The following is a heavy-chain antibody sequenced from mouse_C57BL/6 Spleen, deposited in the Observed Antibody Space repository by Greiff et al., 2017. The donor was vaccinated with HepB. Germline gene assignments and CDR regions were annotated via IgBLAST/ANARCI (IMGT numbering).Heavy chain of an antibody. CDR3: TRWGYGSSYIYYAMDY. CDR1: GYTFTDYE. D-gene: IGHD1-1*01. Sequence: QVQLQQSGAELVRPGASVTLSCKASGYTFTDYEMHWVKQTPVHGLEWIGAIDPETGGTAYNQKFKGKAILTADKSSSTAYMELRSLTSEDSAVYYCTRWGYGSSYIYYAMDYWGQGTSVTVSS. CDR2: IDPETGGT. J-gene: IGHJ4*01. V-gene: IGHV1-15*01.